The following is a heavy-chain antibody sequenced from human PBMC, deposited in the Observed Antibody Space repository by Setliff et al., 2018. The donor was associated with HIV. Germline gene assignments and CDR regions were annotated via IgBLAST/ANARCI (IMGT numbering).Heavy chain of an antibody. D-gene: IGHD2-2*01. CDR1: EYSFVSHG. CDR3: ARDGEYQVLHYYYSGMDV. CDR2: IRGSGADA. Sequence: GASVKVSCKTSEYSFVSHGMSWVRQAPGQGLEWMGWIRGSGADAKYAENLQGRVTMTTDTSTSTAYTDLRSLRSDDTAVYFCARDGEYQVLHYYYSGMDVWGQGTTVTVSS. V-gene: IGHV1-18*01. J-gene: IGHJ6*02.